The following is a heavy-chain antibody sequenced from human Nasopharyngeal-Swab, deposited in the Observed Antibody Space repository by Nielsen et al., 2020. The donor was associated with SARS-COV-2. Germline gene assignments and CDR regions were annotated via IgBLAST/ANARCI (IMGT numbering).Heavy chain of an antibody. CDR1: GFPFTNYG. J-gene: IGHJ4*02. V-gene: IGHV3-30*18. D-gene: IGHD6-13*01. CDR2: ISYDGSNQ. CDR3: AKARDSSIWYRNYFDC. Sequence: GESLKISCAASGFPFTNYGVHWVRQAPGKGLEWVAAISYDGSNQYYADSVKGPFTISRDNSENTLYLQLSSLRTDDTAMYYCAKARDSSIWYRNYFDCWGQGTLVTVSS.